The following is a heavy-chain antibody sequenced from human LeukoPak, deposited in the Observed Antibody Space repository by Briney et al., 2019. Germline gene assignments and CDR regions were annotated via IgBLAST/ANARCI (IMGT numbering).Heavy chain of an antibody. D-gene: IGHD2-8*01. V-gene: IGHV3-11*01. CDR1: GFTFNQHS. CDR3: ARGSSLIGGFDY. J-gene: IGHJ4*02. Sequence: PGGSLRLSCAAYGFTFNQHSMSWIRQAPGKGLEWLSYISRTGGAVHYADSVEGRFTISRDNARNSLSLQMNGLRADDTAVYFCARGSSLIGGFDYWGRGTLVTVSS. CDR2: ISRTGGAV.